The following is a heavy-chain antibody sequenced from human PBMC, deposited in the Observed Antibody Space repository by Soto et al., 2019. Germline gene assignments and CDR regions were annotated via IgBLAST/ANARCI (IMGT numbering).Heavy chain of an antibody. V-gene: IGHV3-15*07. D-gene: IGHD1-26*01. Sequence: PGGSLRLSCAASGFPFNNAWISWVRQVTGKGLEGVGRVKSKADGGSGDYAAPVKGRFVVSRDDSKDIVYLQMNSLKLEDTGVYYCTTDSRTTLPEIRFDYWGHGTQVTVS. CDR3: TTDSRTTLPEIRFDY. J-gene: IGHJ4*01. CDR2: VKSKADGGSG. CDR1: GFPFNNAW.